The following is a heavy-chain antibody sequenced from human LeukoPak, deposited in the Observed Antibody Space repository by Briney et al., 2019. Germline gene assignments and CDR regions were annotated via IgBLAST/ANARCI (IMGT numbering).Heavy chain of an antibody. CDR2: IYYSGST. V-gene: IGHV4-59*11. Sequence: SETLSLTCTVSGGSISSHYWSWIRQPPGKGLEWIGYIYYSGSTNYNPSLKSRVTISVDTSKNQFSLKLSSVTAADTAVYYCASASIAARRFAFDIWGQGTIVTVSS. D-gene: IGHD6-6*01. CDR3: ASASIAARRFAFDI. J-gene: IGHJ3*02. CDR1: GGSISSHY.